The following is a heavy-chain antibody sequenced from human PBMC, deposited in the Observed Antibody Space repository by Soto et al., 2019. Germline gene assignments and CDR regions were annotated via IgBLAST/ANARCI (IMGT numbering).Heavy chain of an antibody. D-gene: IGHD3-16*01. V-gene: IGHV3-53*02. CDR2: IFGADET. CDR1: GFSVTASN. CDR3: ARGGFD. J-gene: IGHJ4*02. Sequence: EVQLVETGGDLIQPGGSLRLSCAASGFSVTASNMNWVRQAPGKGLEWVSVIFGADETYYADSVRGRFTISRDNSKNTVYLQMDSLRTEDTALYYCARGGFDWWQGTLVTVSS.